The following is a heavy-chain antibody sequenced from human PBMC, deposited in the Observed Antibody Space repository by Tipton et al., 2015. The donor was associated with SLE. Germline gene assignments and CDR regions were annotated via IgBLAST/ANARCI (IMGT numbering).Heavy chain of an antibody. CDR1: GGSISSYY. Sequence: TLSLTCTVSGGSISSYYWSWIRQPPGKGLEWIGYIYYSGSTNYNPSLKSRVTISVDTSKNQFSLKLSSVTAADTAVYYCARHGRIAARDWYFDLWGRGTPVTVSS. D-gene: IGHD6-6*01. V-gene: IGHV4-59*08. J-gene: IGHJ2*01. CDR2: IYYSGST. CDR3: ARHGRIAARDWYFDL.